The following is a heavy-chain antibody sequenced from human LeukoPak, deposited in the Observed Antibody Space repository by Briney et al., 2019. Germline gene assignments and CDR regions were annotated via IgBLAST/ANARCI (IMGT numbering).Heavy chain of an antibody. CDR3: ARGCSSTSCHSRDFDY. Sequence: ASVKVSCKASGYTFTSYDINWVRQAPGQGLEGMGWMNPNSGNTGYAQKFQGRVTMTRNTSISTAYMELSSLRSEDTAVYYCARGCSSTSCHSRDFDYWGQGTLVTVSS. J-gene: IGHJ4*02. CDR1: GYTFTSYD. D-gene: IGHD2-2*01. V-gene: IGHV1-8*01. CDR2: MNPNSGNT.